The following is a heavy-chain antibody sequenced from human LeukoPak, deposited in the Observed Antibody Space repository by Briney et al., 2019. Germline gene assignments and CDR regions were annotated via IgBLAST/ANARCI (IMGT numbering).Heavy chain of an antibody. CDR1: GGHIDSVY. CDR2: IDNSGST. D-gene: IGHD6-19*01. Sequence: SETLSLTCSVSGGHIDSVYWNWIRQPPGKGLEWIGYIDNSGSTKYNPSLQSRITMSRDTSKKQFSLRLTSVTAADTAMYYCASGAGWLIDYWGQGTLVSVSS. CDR3: ASGAGWLIDY. V-gene: IGHV4-4*08. J-gene: IGHJ4*02.